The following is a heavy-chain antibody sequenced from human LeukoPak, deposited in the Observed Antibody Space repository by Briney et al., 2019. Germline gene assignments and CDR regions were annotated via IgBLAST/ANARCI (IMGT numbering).Heavy chain of an antibody. Sequence: GGSLRLSCAASGFTFSSCEMNWVRQAPGKGLEWVSYISSSGSTIYYADSVKGRFTISRDNAKNSLYLQMNTLRAEDTAVYYCARGVTQWASWGQGTLVTVSS. D-gene: IGHD2-21*02. CDR3: ARGVTQWAS. CDR2: ISSSGSTI. V-gene: IGHV3-48*03. CDR1: GFTFSSCE. J-gene: IGHJ4*02.